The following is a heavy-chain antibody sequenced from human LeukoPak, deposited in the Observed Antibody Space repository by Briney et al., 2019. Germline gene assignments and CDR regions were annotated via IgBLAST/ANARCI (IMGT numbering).Heavy chain of an antibody. CDR2: FDPEDGKT. CDR1: VYTLSELS. J-gene: IGHJ6*03. Sequence: ASVKVSCTLSVYTLSELSMHWVRQAPGKGLEWMGGFDPEDGKTIYAQKFQGRVTMTEDTSTDTAYMELSSLKSEDTAVYYCASTPPVLAAIGPTYYYMDVWGKGTTVTVSS. V-gene: IGHV1-24*01. CDR3: ASTPPVLAAIGPTYYYMDV. D-gene: IGHD2-2*01.